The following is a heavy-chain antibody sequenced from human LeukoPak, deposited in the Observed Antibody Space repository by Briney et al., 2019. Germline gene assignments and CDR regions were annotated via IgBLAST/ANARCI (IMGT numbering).Heavy chain of an antibody. Sequence: PGGSLRLSCAASGFNFRSYWMHWVRQAPGKGLVWVSRINSDGSSITYADSVKGRFTISRDNAKNTLYLQMNSLRVEDTAVYYCAREGRVSGYDFDCWGQGTLVTVSS. V-gene: IGHV3-74*03. CDR3: AREGRVSGYDFDC. J-gene: IGHJ4*02. CDR2: INSDGSSI. D-gene: IGHD5-12*01. CDR1: GFNFRSYW.